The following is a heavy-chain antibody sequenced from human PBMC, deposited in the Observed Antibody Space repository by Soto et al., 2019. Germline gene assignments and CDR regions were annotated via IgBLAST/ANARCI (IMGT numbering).Heavy chain of an antibody. Sequence: GGSLRLSCVVSGFSFSSSWMHWVRQAPGKGLVWVSRVNSDGSYINYADSVKGRFTTSRDNAKNMLYLQMHSLRVEDTALYYCVTGWSEYWGQGTLGTVSS. J-gene: IGHJ4*02. CDR2: VNSDGSYI. D-gene: IGHD2-8*01. CDR1: GFSFSSSW. CDR3: VTGWSEY. V-gene: IGHV3-74*01.